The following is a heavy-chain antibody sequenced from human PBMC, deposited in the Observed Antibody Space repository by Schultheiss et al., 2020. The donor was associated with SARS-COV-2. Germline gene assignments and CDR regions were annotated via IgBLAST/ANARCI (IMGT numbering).Heavy chain of an antibody. V-gene: IGHV3-9*01. Sequence: SLKISCTASGFTFGDYAMSWFRQAPGKGLEWVSGISWNSGSIGYADSVKGRFTISRDNAKNSLYLQMNSLRAEDTALYYCARGRRCGGDCYWFDYWGQGTLVTVSS. J-gene: IGHJ4*02. CDR3: ARGRRCGGDCYWFDY. CDR2: ISWNSGSI. D-gene: IGHD2-21*02. CDR1: GFTFGDYA.